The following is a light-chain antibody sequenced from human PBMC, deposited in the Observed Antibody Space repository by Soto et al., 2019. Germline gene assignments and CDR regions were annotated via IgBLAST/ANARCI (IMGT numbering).Light chain of an antibody. CDR1: SSNIGDRD. Sequence: QSVLTQPPSASGTPGQRGSISCSGSSSNIGDRDVDWYQQVPGTAPKLLIYGLNQRPSGVPDRFSASKSGASASLAISGLQFEDEAVYYCSTWDDSLNGWVFGGGTKVTVL. CDR3: STWDDSLNGWV. J-gene: IGLJ3*02. CDR2: GLN. V-gene: IGLV1-44*01.